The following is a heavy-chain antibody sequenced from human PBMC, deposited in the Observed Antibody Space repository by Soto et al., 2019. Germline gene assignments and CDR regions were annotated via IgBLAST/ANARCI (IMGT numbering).Heavy chain of an antibody. V-gene: IGHV4-31*03. CDR1: GGSISSGGYY. CDR3: ARDSGDYDFWSGSRPYGMDV. J-gene: IGHJ6*02. Sequence: SETLSLTCTVSGGSISSGGYYWSWIRQHPGKGLEWIGYIYYSGSTYYNPSLKSRVTISVDTSKNQFSLKLSSVTAADTAVYYCARDSGDYDFWSGSRPYGMDVWGQGTTVTVSS. D-gene: IGHD3-3*01. CDR2: IYYSGST.